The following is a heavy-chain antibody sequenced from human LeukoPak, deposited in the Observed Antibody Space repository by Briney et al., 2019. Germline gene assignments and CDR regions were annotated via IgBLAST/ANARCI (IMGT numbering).Heavy chain of an antibody. V-gene: IGHV4-30-4*01. CDR2: IYHSGSA. CDR3: ARGRNPYYVWGTYRAYFDY. D-gene: IGHD3-16*02. CDR1: GGSLSSGDYY. J-gene: IGHJ4*02. Sequence: PSETLSLTCTVSGGSLSSGDYYWSWIRQPPGKGLEWIGYIYHSGSAYYNPSLTSRVTISVDTSTNQFSLKLTSVTAADTAMYFCARGRNPYYVWGTYRAYFDYWGQGTLVTVSS.